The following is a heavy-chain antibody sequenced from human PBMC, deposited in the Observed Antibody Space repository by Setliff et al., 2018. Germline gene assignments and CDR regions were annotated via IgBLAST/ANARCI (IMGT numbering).Heavy chain of an antibody. CDR1: GGSISSGNYY. V-gene: IGHV4-39*07. Sequence: SETLSLTCTVSGGSISSGNYYWGWIRQPPGKGLEWIGSIYYSGSTYYNPSLKSRVTISVDKSKNQFSLKLSSVTAADTAVYYCARVRWELYFDYWGQGTLVTVSS. CDR2: IYYSGST. J-gene: IGHJ4*02. CDR3: ARVRWELYFDY. D-gene: IGHD1-26*01.